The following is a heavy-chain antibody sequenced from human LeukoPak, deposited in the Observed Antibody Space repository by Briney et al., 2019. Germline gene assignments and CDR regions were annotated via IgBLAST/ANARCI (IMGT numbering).Heavy chain of an antibody. CDR3: ARDLAYCSGGSCYPYYFDY. V-gene: IGHV4-34*01. Sequence: SETLSLTCAVYGGSFSGYYWTWIRHPPGKGLEWIGEINHSGSTNYNPSLKSRVTISVDASKNQFSLKLSSVTAADTAVYYCARDLAYCSGGSCYPYYFDYWGQGTLVTVSS. CDR2: INHSGST. CDR1: GGSFSGYY. D-gene: IGHD2-15*01. J-gene: IGHJ4*02.